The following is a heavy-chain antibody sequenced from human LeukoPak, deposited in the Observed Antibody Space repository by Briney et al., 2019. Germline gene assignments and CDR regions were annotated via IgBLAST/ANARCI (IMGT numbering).Heavy chain of an antibody. Sequence: GGSLSLFCAASGFTLSRYEMIWVRQAPGKGLVGVSNISSSGSAIYYEDSVKGRFTISRDNAKSSLYLQMNSLRVEDTAVYYCARGGSLGYWGQGTLVTVSS. D-gene: IGHD6-19*01. CDR2: ISSSGSAI. CDR3: ARGGSLGY. J-gene: IGHJ4*02. CDR1: GFTLSRYE. V-gene: IGHV3-48*03.